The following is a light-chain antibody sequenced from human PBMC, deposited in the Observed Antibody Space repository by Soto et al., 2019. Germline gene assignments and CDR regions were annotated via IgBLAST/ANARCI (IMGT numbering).Light chain of an antibody. J-gene: IGKJ1*01. CDR2: DAS. CDR1: QNIGTS. CDR3: QEYNNYPWT. V-gene: IGKV1-5*01. Sequence: DIQMTQSPSTLSASVGDRVTITCRASQNIGTSLAWYQQTPGKAPKLLISDASTLESGVPSRFSGSGSGTEFTLTIRSLQPEDFATYFCQEYNNYPWTFGQGTKVDIK.